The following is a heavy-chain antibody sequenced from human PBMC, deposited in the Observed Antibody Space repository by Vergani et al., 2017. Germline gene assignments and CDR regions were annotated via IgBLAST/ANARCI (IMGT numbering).Heavy chain of an antibody. V-gene: IGHV3-30*18. CDR3: AKGGSSSGWFDAFDI. CDR2: ISYDGSNK. Sequence: QVQLVESGGGVVQPGRSLRLSCAASGFTFSSYGMHWVRQAPGKGLEWVAVISYDGSNKYYADSVKGRFTISRDNSKNTLYLQMNSLRAEDTAVYYCAKGGSSSGWFDAFDIWGQGTMVTVSS. J-gene: IGHJ3*02. D-gene: IGHD6-19*01. CDR1: GFTFSSYG.